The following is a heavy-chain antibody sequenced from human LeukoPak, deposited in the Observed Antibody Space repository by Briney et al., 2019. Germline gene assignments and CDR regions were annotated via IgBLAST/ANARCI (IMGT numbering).Heavy chain of an antibody. Sequence: GGSLRLSCAASGFTFSTYNMNWVRQAPGKGLEWVSSISSGSTYIYYADSVKGRFTISRDNAKNSLYLQMNSLRAEDTAVYYCARDEYYYDSSGYYTSIDYWGQGTLVTVSS. CDR3: ARDEYYYDSSGYYTSIDY. J-gene: IGHJ4*02. V-gene: IGHV3-21*01. D-gene: IGHD3-22*01. CDR2: ISSGSTYI. CDR1: GFTFSTYN.